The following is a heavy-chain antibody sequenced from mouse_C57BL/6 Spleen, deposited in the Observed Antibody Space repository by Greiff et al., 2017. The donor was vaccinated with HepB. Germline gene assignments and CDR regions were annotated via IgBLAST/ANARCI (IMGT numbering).Heavy chain of an antibody. CDR3: ARSPYYYGRYYFDY. CDR1: GYTFTDYN. CDR2: INPNNGGT. J-gene: IGHJ2*01. V-gene: IGHV1-18*01. D-gene: IGHD1-1*01. Sequence: EVQLQQSGPELVKPGASVKIPCKASGYTFTDYNMDWVKQNHGKSLEWIGDINPNNGGTIYNQKFKGKATLTVDKSSSTAYMELRSLTSEDTAVYYCARSPYYYGRYYFDYWGQGTTLTVSS.